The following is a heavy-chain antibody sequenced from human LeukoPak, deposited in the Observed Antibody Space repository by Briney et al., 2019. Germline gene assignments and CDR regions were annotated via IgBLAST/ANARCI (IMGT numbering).Heavy chain of an antibody. V-gene: IGHV3-23*01. D-gene: IGHD2-15*01. CDR2: ISDSGGST. CDR3: AHSAFDY. J-gene: IGHJ4*02. CDR1: GFTFSSYA. Sequence: GGSLSLSCAASGFTFSSYAMSWVRQAPRKGLEWVSTISDSGGSTYYADSVKGRFTNFRDNSKNTLYLQMNSLRAEDTAVYYCAHSAFDYWGQGTLVTVSS.